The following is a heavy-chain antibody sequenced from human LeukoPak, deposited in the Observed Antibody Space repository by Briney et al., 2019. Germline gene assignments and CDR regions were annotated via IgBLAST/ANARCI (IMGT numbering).Heavy chain of an antibody. CDR3: AGPTGYFDY. CDR2: MSPNSGNT. D-gene: IGHD4-17*01. CDR1: GYTFTSYD. J-gene: IGHJ4*02. Sequence: ASVKVSCKASGYTFTSYDINWVRQATGQGLEWMGWMSPNSGNTGYAQKFQGRVTITADKSTSTAYTELSSLRSEDTAVYYCAGPTGYFDYWGQGTLVTVSS. V-gene: IGHV1-8*01.